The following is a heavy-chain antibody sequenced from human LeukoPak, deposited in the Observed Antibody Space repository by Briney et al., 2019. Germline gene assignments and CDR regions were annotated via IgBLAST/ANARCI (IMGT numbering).Heavy chain of an antibody. CDR3: ARGRSRGFPQHFDF. V-gene: IGHV4-59*08. CDR2: IFYSGST. J-gene: IGHJ4*02. Sequence: PSETLSLTCCVSADSMSGNHWAWLRQPPGKGLEWLGHIFYSGSTNYNHSLKSRVTFSLDTSMNQFFLQMTSVTAADTAVYFCARGRSRGFPQHFDFWGQGILVTVSS. CDR1: ADSMSGNH. D-gene: IGHD6-25*01.